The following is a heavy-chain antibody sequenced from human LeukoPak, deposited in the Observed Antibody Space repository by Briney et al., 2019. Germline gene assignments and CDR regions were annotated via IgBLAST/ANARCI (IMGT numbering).Heavy chain of an antibody. CDR3: ARTTRRSMIVVVTNAFDI. Sequence: SETLSLTCTVSGGSISSGDYYWSWIRQPPGKGLEWIGYIYYSGSTYYNPSLKSRVTISVDTSKNQFSLKLSSVTAADTAVYYCARTTRRSMIVVVTNAFDIWGQGTMVTVSS. CDR2: IYYSGST. CDR1: GGSISSGDYY. V-gene: IGHV4-30-4*08. D-gene: IGHD3-22*01. J-gene: IGHJ3*02.